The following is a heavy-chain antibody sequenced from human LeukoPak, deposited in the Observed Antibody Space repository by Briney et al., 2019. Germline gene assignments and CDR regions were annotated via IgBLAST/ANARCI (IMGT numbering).Heavy chain of an antibody. CDR3: ARVPILYDSSGYYIHFDY. CDR2: ISYSGNT. V-gene: IGHV4-59*01. Sequence: SETLSLTCTVSGGSISSYYWSWIRQPPGKGLEWIGYISYSGNTKYNPSLKSRVTISADTPKNQFSLKLSSVTAADTAVYYCARVPILYDSSGYYIHFDYWGQGTLVTVSS. J-gene: IGHJ4*02. D-gene: IGHD3-22*01. CDR1: GGSISSYY.